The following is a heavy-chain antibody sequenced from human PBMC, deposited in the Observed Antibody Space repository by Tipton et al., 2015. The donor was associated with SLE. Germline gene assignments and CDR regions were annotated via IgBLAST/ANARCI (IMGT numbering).Heavy chain of an antibody. J-gene: IGHJ3*02. CDR1: GFTVSSNY. V-gene: IGHV3-53*04. CDR2: IYSGGST. CDR3: ARASSGWYLDI. Sequence: SLRLSCAASGFTVSSNYMGWVRQAPGKGLEWVSVIYSGGSTYYADSVKGRFTISRHNSKNTLYLQMNSLRAEDTAVYYCARASSGWYLDIWGQGTMVTVSS. D-gene: IGHD6-19*01.